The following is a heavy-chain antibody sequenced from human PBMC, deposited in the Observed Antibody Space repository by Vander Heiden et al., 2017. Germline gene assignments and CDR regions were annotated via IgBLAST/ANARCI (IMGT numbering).Heavy chain of an antibody. V-gene: IGHV3-72*01. CDR1: GFTFSDHY. D-gene: IGHD3-10*01. Sequence: EVQLVESGGGLVQPGGSLRLSCAASGFTFSDHYMAWVRQAPGKGLEWVGRTRNKANSYTTEYAASVKGRFTISRDDSKNSLYLQMNSLKTEDTAVYYCARTASSFGELIGDAFDIWGQGTMVTVSS. CDR2: TRNKANSYTT. J-gene: IGHJ3*02. CDR3: ARTASSFGELIGDAFDI.